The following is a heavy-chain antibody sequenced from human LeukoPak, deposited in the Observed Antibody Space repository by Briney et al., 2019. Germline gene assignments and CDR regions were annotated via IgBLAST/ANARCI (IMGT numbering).Heavy chain of an antibody. CDR3: ARDRLPANLFYYYYMDV. V-gene: IGHV1-69*04. J-gene: IGHJ6*03. CDR1: GGTFSSYA. D-gene: IGHD2-2*01. Sequence: SVKVSCKASGGTFSSYAISWVRQAPGQGLEWMGRIIPILGIANYAQKFQGRVTITADKSTSTAYMELSSLRSEDTAVYYCARDRLPANLFYYYYMDVWGKGTTVTVSS. CDR2: IIPILGIA.